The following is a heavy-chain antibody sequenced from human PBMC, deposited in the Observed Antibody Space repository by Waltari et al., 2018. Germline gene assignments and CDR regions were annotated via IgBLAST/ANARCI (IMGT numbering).Heavy chain of an antibody. V-gene: IGHV3-74*01. CDR3: VRVRVGGDEVVADY. CDR2: IKGDGSYI. J-gene: IGHJ4*02. D-gene: IGHD1-26*01. Sequence: EVQLVESGGGLVQPGGSLRLSCAASGFTFSGYWMHWVRQAPGKGLVGVSRIKGDGSYITYADSVKGRFTISRDNAKNTLFLQMNSLRVEDTAVYYCVRVRVGGDEVVADYWGQGTLVTVSS. CDR1: GFTFSGYW.